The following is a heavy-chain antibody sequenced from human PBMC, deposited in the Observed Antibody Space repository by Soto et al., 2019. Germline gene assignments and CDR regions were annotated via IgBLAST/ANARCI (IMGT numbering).Heavy chain of an antibody. D-gene: IGHD2-21*01. V-gene: IGHV4-31*03. CDR1: GAALNSGNYY. CDR3: ARLRIATNNYKWFDP. Sequence: SETLSLTCIVSGAALNSGNYYWSWIRQVPGKGLEWIGHIYVTGAVDYNPSLRDRITISQHTSERQFSLNLRLVTAADTAVYYCARLRIATNNYKWFDPWGQGTLVTVSS. CDR2: IYVTGAV. J-gene: IGHJ5*02.